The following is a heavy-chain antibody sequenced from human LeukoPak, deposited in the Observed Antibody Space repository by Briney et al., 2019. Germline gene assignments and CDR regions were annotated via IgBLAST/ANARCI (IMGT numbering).Heavy chain of an antibody. CDR1: GGSISSGGYC. CDR2: IYHSGST. V-gene: IGHV4-30-2*01. J-gene: IGHJ5*02. CDR3: ARDKGRYSSSWYLGFDP. Sequence: PSQTLSLTCTVSGGSISSGGYCWSWIRQPPGKGLEWIGYIYHSGSTYYNPSLKSRVTISVDRSKNQFSLKLSSVTAADTAVYYCARDKGRYSSSWYLGFDPWGQGTLVTVSS. D-gene: IGHD6-13*01.